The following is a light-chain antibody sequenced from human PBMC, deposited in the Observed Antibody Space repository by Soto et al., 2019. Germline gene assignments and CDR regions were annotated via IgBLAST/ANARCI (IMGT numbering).Light chain of an antibody. CDR3: QQYGSSPET. V-gene: IGKV3-20*01. J-gene: IGKJ1*01. Sequence: EIVLTQSPGTLSLSPGERATLSCRASQSVSSSYLAWYQQKPGQAPRLLIYGVSSRATGIPDRFSGSGSGTDFTLTISRLEPEDFAEYYCQQYGSSPETFGQGTKVEIK. CDR1: QSVSSSY. CDR2: GVS.